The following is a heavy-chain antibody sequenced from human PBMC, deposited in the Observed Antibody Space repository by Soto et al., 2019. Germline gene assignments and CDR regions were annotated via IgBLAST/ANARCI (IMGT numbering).Heavy chain of an antibody. CDR2: ISGRDDSA. V-gene: IGHV3-23*01. J-gene: IGHJ4*02. CDR3: AKDTYYYSSSGYYGFDS. D-gene: IGHD3-22*01. Sequence: GGAVRVTCVDPGVTLSTIDMSWVRQPLGKGLEWVSVISGRDDSANYADSVKGRFTISRDNSKDTVYLQMNSLRAEDTAVYYCAKDTYYYSSSGYYGFDSWVQATHVTVS. CDR1: GVTLSTID.